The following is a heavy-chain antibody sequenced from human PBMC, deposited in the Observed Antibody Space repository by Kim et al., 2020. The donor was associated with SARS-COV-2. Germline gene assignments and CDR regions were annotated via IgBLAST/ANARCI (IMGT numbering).Heavy chain of an antibody. V-gene: IGHV3-48*02. D-gene: IGHD3-10*01. CDR2: ISSSSSTI. CDR1: GFTFSSYS. CDR3: ARGSGSSFFSSAPPHFDF. J-gene: IGHJ4*02. Sequence: GGSLRLSCAASGFTFSSYSLNWVRQAPGKGLEWVSYISSSSSTIYYADSVKGRFTISRDNAKNSLYLQMNSLRDEDTAVYYCARGSGSSFFSSAPPHFDFWGQGTLVTVSS.